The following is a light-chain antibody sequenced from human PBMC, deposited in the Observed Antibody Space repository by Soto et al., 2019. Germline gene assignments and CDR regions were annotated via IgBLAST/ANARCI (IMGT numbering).Light chain of an antibody. CDR3: SSYSSSGTLFV. CDR1: SSDVGGHNY. V-gene: IGLV2-14*01. J-gene: IGLJ1*01. Sequence: QSALTQPASVSGSPGQSITVSCTGTSSDVGGHNYVSWFQQHPGQAPKLLIYEVTTRPSGVSTRFSGSKPGNTASLTISGLQAEDEADYHCSSYSSSGTLFVFGTGTKLTVL. CDR2: EVT.